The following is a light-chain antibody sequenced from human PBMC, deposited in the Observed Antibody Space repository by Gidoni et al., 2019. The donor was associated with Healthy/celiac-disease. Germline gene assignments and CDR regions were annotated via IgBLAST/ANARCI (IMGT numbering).Light chain of an antibody. J-gene: IGLJ3*02. CDR1: SSDVGGYNY. CDR3: SSYTSSSTVWV. Sequence: QSALPHPASLSGSPGQSITISCTGTSSDVGGYNYVSWYQHHPGKAPKLMIYEVSNRPSGVSNRFSGSKSGNTASLTISGLQAEDEADYYCSSYTSSSTVWVFGGGTKLTVL. V-gene: IGLV2-14*01. CDR2: EVS.